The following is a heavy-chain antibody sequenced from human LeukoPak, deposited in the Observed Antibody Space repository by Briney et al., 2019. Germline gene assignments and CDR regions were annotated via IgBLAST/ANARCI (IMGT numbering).Heavy chain of an antibody. CDR2: IYYSGST. V-gene: IGHV4-39*07. Sequence: SETLSLTCTVSGGSISSSSYYWGWIRQPPGKGLEWIGSIYYSGSTYYNPSLKSRVTISVDTSKNQFSLKLSSVTAADTAVYYCARSPLRVAGLDYWGQGTLVTVSS. J-gene: IGHJ4*02. CDR3: ARSPLRVAGLDY. CDR1: GGSISSSSYY. D-gene: IGHD6-19*01.